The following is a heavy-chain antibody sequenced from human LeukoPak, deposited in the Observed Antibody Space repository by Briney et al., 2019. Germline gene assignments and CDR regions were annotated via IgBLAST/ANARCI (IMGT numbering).Heavy chain of an antibody. CDR3: ASYVDIVATIPGWFDP. CDR2: IYYSGST. CDR1: GGSISSGGYY. Sequence: PSETLSLTCTVSGGSISSGGYYWSWIRQHPGKGLEWIGYIYYSGSTYYNPSLKSRVTISVDTSKNQFSLKLSSVTAADTAVYYRASYVDIVATIPGWFDPWGQGTLVTVSS. V-gene: IGHV4-31*03. D-gene: IGHD5-12*01. J-gene: IGHJ5*02.